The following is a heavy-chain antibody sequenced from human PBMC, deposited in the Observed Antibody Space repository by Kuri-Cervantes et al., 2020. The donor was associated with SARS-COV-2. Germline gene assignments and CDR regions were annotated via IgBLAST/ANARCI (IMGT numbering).Heavy chain of an antibody. CDR1: GASISSYY. CDR3: ARDRPDYDFWSGYYYYAFDI. D-gene: IGHD3-3*01. CDR2: IYYSGST. J-gene: IGHJ3*02. Sequence: SETLSLTCTVSGASISSYYWSWIRQPPGKGLEWIGYIYYSGSTNYNPSLKSRVTISVDTSKNQFSLKLSSVTAADTAVYYCARDRPDYDFWSGYYYYAFDIWGQGTMVTVSS. V-gene: IGHV4-59*01.